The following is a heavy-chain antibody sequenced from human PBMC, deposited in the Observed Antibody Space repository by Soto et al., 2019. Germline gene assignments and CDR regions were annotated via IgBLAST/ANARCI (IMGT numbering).Heavy chain of an antibody. Sequence: VASVKVSCKVSGYTLTELSMHWVRQAPGKGLELMGGFDPEDGETIYAQKFQGRVTMTEDTSTDTAYMELSSLRSEDTAVYYCATLSGGLPITWGQGTLVTVYS. CDR2: FDPEDGET. D-gene: IGHD1-26*01. CDR3: ATLSGGLPIT. V-gene: IGHV1-24*01. J-gene: IGHJ5*02. CDR1: GYTLTELS.